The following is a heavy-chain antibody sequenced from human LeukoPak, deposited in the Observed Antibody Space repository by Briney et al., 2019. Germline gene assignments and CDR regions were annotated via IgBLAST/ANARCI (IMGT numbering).Heavy chain of an antibody. D-gene: IGHD6-19*01. CDR3: AGSSGWAFDY. CDR2: ISSSSSYI. J-gene: IGHJ4*02. Sequence: GGSLRLSCAASGFTFSSYGMHWVRQAPGKGLEWVSSISSSSSYIYYADSVKGRFTISRDNAKNSLYLQMNSLRAEDTAVYYCAGSSGWAFDYWGQGTLVTVSS. V-gene: IGHV3-21*01. CDR1: GFTFSSYG.